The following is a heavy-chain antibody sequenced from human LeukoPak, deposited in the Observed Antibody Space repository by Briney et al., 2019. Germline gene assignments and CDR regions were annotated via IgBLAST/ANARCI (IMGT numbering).Heavy chain of an antibody. Sequence: GGSLRLSCAASGFTFSSYGMHWVRQAPGKGLEWVALIRYDGSNKYYADSVKGRFTISRDNSKNTLYLQMNSLRAEDTAVYYCAKLCITMVRGVRWDAFDIWGQGTMVTVSS. D-gene: IGHD3-10*01. CDR2: IRYDGSNK. CDR1: GFTFSSYG. J-gene: IGHJ3*02. CDR3: AKLCITMVRGVRWDAFDI. V-gene: IGHV3-30*02.